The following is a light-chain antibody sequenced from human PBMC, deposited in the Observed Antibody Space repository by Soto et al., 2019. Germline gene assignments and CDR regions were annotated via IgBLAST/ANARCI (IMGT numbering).Light chain of an antibody. V-gene: IGKV3-11*01. Sequence: EIVLTQSPATLSLSPGDSATLSCRASQSIRSYLAWYQQKRGQAPRLLIYDASNRATGIPARFSGSGSGTDFSLTISSLEPEDFAVYYCQQRSNWPMYTFGQGTKVEIK. J-gene: IGKJ2*01. CDR1: QSIRSY. CDR3: QQRSNWPMYT. CDR2: DAS.